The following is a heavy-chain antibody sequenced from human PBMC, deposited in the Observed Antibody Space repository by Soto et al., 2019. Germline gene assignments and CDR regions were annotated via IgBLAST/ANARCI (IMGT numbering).Heavy chain of an antibody. CDR2: IYYSGST. J-gene: IGHJ4*02. Sequence: SETLSLTCTVSGGPISSSSYYWGWIRQPPGKGLEWIGSIYYSGSTYYNPSLKSRVTISVDTSKNQFSLKLSSVTAADTAVYYCARNIAAENTKFDYWGQGTLVTVSS. CDR1: GGPISSSSYY. CDR3: ARNIAAENTKFDY. D-gene: IGHD6-13*01. V-gene: IGHV4-39*01.